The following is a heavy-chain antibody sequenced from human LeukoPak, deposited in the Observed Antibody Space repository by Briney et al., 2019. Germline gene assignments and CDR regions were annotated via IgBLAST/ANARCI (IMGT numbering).Heavy chain of an antibody. V-gene: IGHV4-59*01. Sequence: SETLSLTCSVSDDSITMYYWTWIRQPPGKGLEWIGYVDHTGSTNFNPSLNGRVSISRDTTKNLFSLRLRSVTAEDTAVYYCAIDSGSYPNWFDPWGQGTLVTVSS. CDR1: DDSITMYY. CDR2: VDHTGST. J-gene: IGHJ5*02. D-gene: IGHD1-26*01. CDR3: AIDSGSYPNWFDP.